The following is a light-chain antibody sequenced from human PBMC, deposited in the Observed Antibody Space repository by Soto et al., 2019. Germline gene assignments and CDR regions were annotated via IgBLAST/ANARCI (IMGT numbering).Light chain of an antibody. J-gene: IGLJ1*01. CDR1: SSDVGGYNY. Sequence: QSALTQPASVSGSPGQSITISCTGTSSDVGGYNYVSWYQQHPGKAPKLMIYEVSNRPSGVSNRFSGSKSGNMASLTISGLQAEDEADYYCSSYTSSSTHYVFGTGTKLTVL. V-gene: IGLV2-14*01. CDR2: EVS. CDR3: SSYTSSSTHYV.